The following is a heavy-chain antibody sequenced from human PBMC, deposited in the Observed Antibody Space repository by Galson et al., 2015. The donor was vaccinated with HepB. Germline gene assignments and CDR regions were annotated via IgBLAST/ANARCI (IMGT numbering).Heavy chain of an antibody. CDR2: IYPGDSDT. V-gene: IGHV5-51*01. D-gene: IGHD5-24*01. J-gene: IGHJ4*02. Sequence: QSGAEVKKPGESLKISCKDSGYNFTNYWIAWVRQMPGKGLEWMGIIYPGDSDTRYSPSLQGQVTISADKSISTAYVQWNSLKASDTAMYYCARRGMSTTYFHAWGQGTQVTVSS. CDR1: GYNFTNYW. CDR3: ARRGMSTTYFHA.